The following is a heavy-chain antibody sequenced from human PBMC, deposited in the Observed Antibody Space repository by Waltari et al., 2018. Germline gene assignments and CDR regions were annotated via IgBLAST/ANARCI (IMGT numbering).Heavy chain of an antibody. J-gene: IGHJ4*02. D-gene: IGHD2-15*01. CDR1: GFTVSSHY. CDR3: TTRVAISGVPGMPDY. V-gene: IGHV3-53*01. Sequence: EVQLVESGGGLIQAGGSLRLSCAASGFTVSSHYLAWVRQAPGKGLESVAISYSHGTTSYADSVKGRFTISRDNSKNTLFLQMSSVRVDDTAMYYCTTRVAISGVPGMPDYWGQGTLVTVSS. CDR2: SYSHGTT.